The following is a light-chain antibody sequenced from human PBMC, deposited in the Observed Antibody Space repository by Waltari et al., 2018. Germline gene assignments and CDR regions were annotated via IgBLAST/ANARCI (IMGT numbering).Light chain of an antibody. J-gene: IGLJ2*01. V-gene: IGLV3-19*01. CDR2: GKN. CDR3: NARDSSGNHVV. CDR1: SLRSYY. Sequence: SSELTQDPAVSVALGQTVRITCQGDSLRSYYASWYQQKPGQAPVLVIYGKNNRPSGIPDRFSGFSSGNTGSLTITGAQAEDEADYYCNARDSSGNHVVFGGGTKLTVL.